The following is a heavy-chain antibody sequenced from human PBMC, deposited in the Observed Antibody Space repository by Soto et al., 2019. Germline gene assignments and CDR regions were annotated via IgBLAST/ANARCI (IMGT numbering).Heavy chain of an antibody. CDR2: IHSSGGT. D-gene: IGHD2-15*01. J-gene: IGHJ4*02. CDR3: GRLAEAATGHTDFDF. Sequence: SETLSLTCSVSGASIKSSNYFWGWIRQPPGKGLEFVGSIHSSGGTYYNPSLKSRVTVSVDLSNSHFSLSLKSLTATDTAVYYCGRLAEAATGHTDFDFWGQGTLVTVSS. V-gene: IGHV4-39*02. CDR1: GASIKSSNYF.